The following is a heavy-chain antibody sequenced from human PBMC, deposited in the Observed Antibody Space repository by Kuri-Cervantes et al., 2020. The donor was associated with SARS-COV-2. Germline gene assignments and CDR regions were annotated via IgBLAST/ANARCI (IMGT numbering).Heavy chain of an antibody. Sequence: LALTCAASVFPFSDHYMSWIRQAPGKGLEWVSYISSSGSTIYYADSVKGRFTIYRDNAKNSLYLQMNSLRAEDTAVYYCARGPEQWLATGGAKYYYYYYMDVWGKGTTVTVSS. J-gene: IGHJ6*03. CDR1: VFPFSDHY. CDR3: ARGPEQWLATGGAKYYYYYYMDV. V-gene: IGHV3-11*04. CDR2: ISSSGSTI. D-gene: IGHD6-19*01.